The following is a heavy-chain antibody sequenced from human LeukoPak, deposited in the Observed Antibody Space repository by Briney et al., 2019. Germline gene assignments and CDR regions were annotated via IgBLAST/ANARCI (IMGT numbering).Heavy chain of an antibody. CDR1: GFTFSSYY. Sequence: GGSLRLSCAASGFTFSSYYMHWVRQAPGKGLVWVSRITSKGSAPTKAHSVKGRFTISKDNAKNTLYLDMNSLRAEDTAVYYCARIGYYDCSGYLRAFDIWGQGTMVTLSA. CDR3: ARIGYYDCSGYLRAFDI. D-gene: IGHD3-22*01. CDR2: ITSKGSAP. V-gene: IGHV3-74*01. J-gene: IGHJ3*02.